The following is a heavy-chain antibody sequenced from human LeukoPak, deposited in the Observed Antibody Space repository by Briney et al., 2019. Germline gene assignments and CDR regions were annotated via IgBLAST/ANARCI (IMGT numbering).Heavy chain of an antibody. CDR1: GGSISSYY. V-gene: IGHV4-59*01. J-gene: IGHJ6*02. CDR3: ARGDCSSTSCSLDYGMDV. D-gene: IGHD2-2*01. CDR2: IYHSGST. Sequence: SETLSLTCTVSGGSISSYYWSWIRQPPGKGLEWIGYIYHSGSTNYNPSLKSRVTISVDTSKNQFSLKLSSATAADTAVYYCARGDCSSTSCSLDYGMDVWGQGTTVTVSS.